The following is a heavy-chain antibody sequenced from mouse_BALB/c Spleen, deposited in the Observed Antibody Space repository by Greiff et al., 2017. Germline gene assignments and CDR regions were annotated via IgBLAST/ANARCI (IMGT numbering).Heavy chain of an antibody. CDR3: NGGDGYYEGYAMDY. J-gene: IGHJ4*01. V-gene: IGHV14-4*02. CDR1: GFNIKDYY. D-gene: IGHD2-3*01. Sequence: VQLQQSGAELVRSGASVKLSCTASGFNIKDYYMHWVKQRPEQGLEWIGWIDPENGDTEYAPKFQGKATMTADTSSNTAYLQLSSLTSEDTAVYYCNGGDGYYEGYAMDYWGQGTSVTVSS. CDR2: IDPENGDT.